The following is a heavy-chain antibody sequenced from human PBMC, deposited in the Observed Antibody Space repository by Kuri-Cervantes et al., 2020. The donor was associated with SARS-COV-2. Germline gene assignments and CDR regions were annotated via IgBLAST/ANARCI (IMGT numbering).Heavy chain of an antibody. J-gene: IGHJ2*01. D-gene: IGHD3-3*01. Sequence: ASVKVSCKASGYTFTGYYMHWVRQAPGQGLEWMGWINPNSGGTNYAQKFQGRVTMTRDTSISTAYMELSRLRSDDTAVYYCARVRITIFGLVTPNYWYFDLWGRGTLVTVSS. CDR1: GYTFTGYY. CDR2: INPNSGGT. CDR3: ARVRITIFGLVTPNYWYFDL. V-gene: IGHV1-2*02.